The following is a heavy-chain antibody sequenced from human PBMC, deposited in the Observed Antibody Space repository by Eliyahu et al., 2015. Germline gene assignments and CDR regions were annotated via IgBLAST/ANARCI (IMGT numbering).Heavy chain of an antibody. D-gene: IGHD4-17*01. Sequence: QVQLQQWGAGLLKPSETLSLXCAVYGGSFSGYYWSWIRQPPGKGLEWIGEINHSGSTNYNPSLKSRVTISVDTSKNQFSLKLSSVTAADTAVYYCAISYGDYFDYWGQGTLVTVSS. CDR1: GGSFSGYY. CDR3: AISYGDYFDY. V-gene: IGHV4-34*01. CDR2: INHSGST. J-gene: IGHJ4*02.